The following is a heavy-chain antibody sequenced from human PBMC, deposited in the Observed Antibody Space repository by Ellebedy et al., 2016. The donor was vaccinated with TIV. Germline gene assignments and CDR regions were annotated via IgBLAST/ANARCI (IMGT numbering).Heavy chain of an antibody. CDR1: GYSFGNYW. J-gene: IGHJ6*02. Sequence: GESLKISCKGSGYSFGNYWIAWVRPMPGKGLEWMGIIYPGDSETRYSPSFQGQVTFSADKSNTTAYRQWSSLKASAPAMYYCARPRGGDSIGKRWASNGLEVWGQGTTVTVS. D-gene: IGHD2-21*02. CDR3: ARPRGGDSIGKRWASNGLEV. CDR2: IYPGDSET. V-gene: IGHV5-51*01.